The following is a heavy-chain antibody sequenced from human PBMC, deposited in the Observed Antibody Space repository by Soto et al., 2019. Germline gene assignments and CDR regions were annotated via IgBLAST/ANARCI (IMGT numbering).Heavy chain of an antibody. D-gene: IGHD2-2*01. V-gene: IGHV3-15*07. CDR3: PTDPVDIVVVPAALAAALADY. CDR1: GFTFSNAW. Sequence: GGSLRLSCAASGFTFSNAWMNWVRQAPGKGLEWVGRIKSKTDGGSTDYAALVKGRFTISRDDSKYTLYLQMNSLKTADTALYYCPTDPVDIVVVPAALAAALADYWGQGTLVTVSS. CDR2: IKSKTDGGST. J-gene: IGHJ4*02.